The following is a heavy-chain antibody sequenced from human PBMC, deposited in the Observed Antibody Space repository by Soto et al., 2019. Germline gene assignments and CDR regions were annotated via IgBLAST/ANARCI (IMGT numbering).Heavy chain of an antibody. J-gene: IGHJ4*02. CDR1: GDTFNFYS. V-gene: IGHV1-69*04. Sequence: QVQLVQSGAEAKRPGSSVKVSCKASGDTFNFYSINWVRQAPGLGLEWMGRVNPIVSMSNYAQRFQGRVTMTADKSTSTAYMELSGLRPEDTAIYCCATSYGSGYRAFDYWGQGALVTVSS. D-gene: IGHD3-10*01. CDR2: VNPIVSMS. CDR3: ATSYGSGYRAFDY.